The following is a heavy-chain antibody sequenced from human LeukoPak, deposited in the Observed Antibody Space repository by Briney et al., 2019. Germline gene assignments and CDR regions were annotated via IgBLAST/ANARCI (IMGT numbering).Heavy chain of an antibody. V-gene: IGHV3-30*03. CDR2: ISYDGSNK. J-gene: IGHJ4*02. D-gene: IGHD1-26*01. CDR1: GFTFSSYG. Sequence: GGSLRLSCAASGFTFSSYGMHWVRQAPGKGLEWVAVISYDGSNKYYADSVKGRFTISRDNSKNTLYLQMNSLRSDDTAVYYCASFANPFGWELRGGGELDYWGQGTLVTVSS. CDR3: ASFANPFGWELRGGGELDY.